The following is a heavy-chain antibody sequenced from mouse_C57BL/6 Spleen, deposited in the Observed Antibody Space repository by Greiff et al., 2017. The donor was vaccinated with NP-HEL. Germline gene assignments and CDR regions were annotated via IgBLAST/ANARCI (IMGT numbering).Heavy chain of an antibody. CDR3: ARGYYYGSSLGWFAY. V-gene: IGHV1-63*01. CDR2: IYPGGGYT. Sequence: VQLQQSGAELVRPGTSVKMSCKASGYTFTNFWIGWAKQRPGHGLEWIGDIYPGGGYTNYNEKFKGKATLTADKSSSTAYMQFSSLTSEDSAIYYCARGYYYGSSLGWFAYWGQGTLVTVSA. J-gene: IGHJ3*01. D-gene: IGHD1-1*01. CDR1: GYTFTNFW.